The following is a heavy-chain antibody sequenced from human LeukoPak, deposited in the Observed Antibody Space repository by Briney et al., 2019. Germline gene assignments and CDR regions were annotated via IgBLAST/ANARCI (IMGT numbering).Heavy chain of an antibody. J-gene: IGHJ3*02. D-gene: IGHD3-22*01. V-gene: IGHV3-64*01. CDR2: ISSNGGST. Sequence: GGSLRLSCAASGFTFSSYAMHWVRQAPGKGLEFVSAISSNGGSTYYAKSVKGRFTVSRDNSKNTLSLQMGSLRAEDMAVYYCARRNYYVSSGYFSGEAFDIWGQGTMVTVSS. CDR3: ARRNYYVSSGYFSGEAFDI. CDR1: GFTFSSYA.